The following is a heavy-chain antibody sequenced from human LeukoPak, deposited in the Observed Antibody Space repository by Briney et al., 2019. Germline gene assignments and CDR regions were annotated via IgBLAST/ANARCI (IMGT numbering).Heavy chain of an antibody. CDR1: GGTFSSYA. J-gene: IGHJ4*02. CDR2: MSPNSGDT. D-gene: IGHD7-27*01. Sequence: ASVKVSCKASGGTFSSYAISWVRQAPGQRPEWMGWMSPNSGDTGYAQKFQDRVTMTRNTSISTAYMELSSLRSDDTAVYYCARGPPNWGYDYWGPGTLVTVSS. CDR3: ARGPPNWGYDY. V-gene: IGHV1-8*02.